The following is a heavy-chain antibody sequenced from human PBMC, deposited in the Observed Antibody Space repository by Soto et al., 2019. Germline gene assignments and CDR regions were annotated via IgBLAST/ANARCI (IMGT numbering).Heavy chain of an antibody. V-gene: IGHV4-39*01. CDR3: ARQGRPGYCTGGNCYPTFDI. D-gene: IGHD2-15*01. Sequence: QMHLQQSGPGVVKPSETLSLACTVSGGSISSSAYYGGWIRQPPGKGLEWIGSVYYTGITDYKSSLESRVSISADTSKNQFSLRLTSLSAADTAVYFCARQGRPGYCTGGNCYPTFDIWGPGTMVTVSS. J-gene: IGHJ3*02. CDR2: VYYTGIT. CDR1: GGSISSSAYY.